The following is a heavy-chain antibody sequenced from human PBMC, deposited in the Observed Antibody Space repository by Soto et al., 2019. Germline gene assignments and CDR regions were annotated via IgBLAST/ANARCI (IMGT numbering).Heavy chain of an antibody. CDR1: GYTFTSYV. CDR2: INAGNGNT. D-gene: IGHD6-13*01. CDR3: ASEAIAAGAVYGMDV. V-gene: IGHV1-3*05. J-gene: IGHJ6*02. Sequence: QVQLVQSGAEEKKPGASVKVSCKASGYTFTSYVMHWVRQAPGQRLEWMGWINAGNGNTKYSQKFQGRVTITRDTAASTADMELSSLRSEDTAVYYCASEAIAAGAVYGMDVWGQGTTVTVSS.